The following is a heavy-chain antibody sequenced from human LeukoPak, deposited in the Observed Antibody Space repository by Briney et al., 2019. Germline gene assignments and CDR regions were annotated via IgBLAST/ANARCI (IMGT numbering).Heavy chain of an antibody. J-gene: IGHJ4*02. V-gene: IGHV3-7*04. CDR1: GFTFSLYW. D-gene: IGHD1-20*01. CDR2: IKEDGSEK. CDR3: ARGHNSTLPD. Sequence: GGSLRLSCAASGFTFSLYWMAWVRQAPGKGLEWVANIKEDGSEKYYVDSVKGRFTISRDNAKNSMYLEMNSLSAEDTAVYYCARGHNSTLPDWGQGSLVTVSS.